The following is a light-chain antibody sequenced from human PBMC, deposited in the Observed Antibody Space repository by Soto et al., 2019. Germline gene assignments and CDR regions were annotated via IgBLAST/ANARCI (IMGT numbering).Light chain of an antibody. CDR2: AAS. Sequence: EIDMTQSPATLSVSQGERATLSCMASQSVRSNLAWYQQKPGQAPRLVIYAASTRATGIPDRFSGSVSGTEFTLTISSLHSEDFAVYYCQQYNEWPPFTLGQGTRLEI. J-gene: IGKJ5*01. CDR3: QQYNEWPPFT. CDR1: QSVRSN. V-gene: IGKV3-15*01.